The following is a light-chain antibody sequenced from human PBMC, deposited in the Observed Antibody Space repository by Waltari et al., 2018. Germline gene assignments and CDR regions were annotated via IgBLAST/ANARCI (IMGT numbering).Light chain of an antibody. CDR1: SSNVGFYNL. V-gene: IGLV2-23*01. CDR3: CSYAGRNIWV. J-gene: IGLJ3*02. Sequence: QSALTQPASVSGSPGQSITISCTGTSSNVGFYNLVSGYPQPPDKAPKLLVYEGIGRPSGVSSRFSGSKSGNTASLTISGLQAEDEADYYCCSYAGRNIWVFGGGTKVTVL. CDR2: EGI.